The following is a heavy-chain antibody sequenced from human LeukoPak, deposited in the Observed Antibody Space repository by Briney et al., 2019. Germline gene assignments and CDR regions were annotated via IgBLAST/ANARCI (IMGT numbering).Heavy chain of an antibody. CDR3: ARATRSGSSGY. CDR2: IYYSGST. D-gene: IGHD1-26*01. V-gene: IGHV4-30-4*08. Sequence: SETLSLTCTVSGGSISSYYWSWIRQPPGKGLEWIGYIYYSGSTYYNPSLKSRVTISVDTSKNQFSLKLSSVTAADTAVYYCARATRSGSSGYWGQGTLVTVSS. J-gene: IGHJ4*02. CDR1: GGSISSYY.